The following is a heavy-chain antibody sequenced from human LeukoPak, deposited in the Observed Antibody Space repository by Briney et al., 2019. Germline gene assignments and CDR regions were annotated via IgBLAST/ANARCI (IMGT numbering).Heavy chain of an antibody. V-gene: IGHV4-61*02. CDR2: IYTSGST. Sequence: PSETLSLTCTVSGGSISSGSYYWSWIRQPAGKGLEWIGRIYTSGSTNYNPSLKSRVTISVDMSKNQFSLKLSSVTAADTAVYYCARADLSETATLDYWGQGTLVTVSS. CDR1: GGSISSGSYY. D-gene: IGHD3-3*01. J-gene: IGHJ4*02. CDR3: ARADLSETATLDY.